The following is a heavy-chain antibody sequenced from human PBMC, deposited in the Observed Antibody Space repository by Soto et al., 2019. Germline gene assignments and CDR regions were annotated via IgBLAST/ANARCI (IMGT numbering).Heavy chain of an antibody. CDR1: GGSISSYY. CDR3: ARGRWGPGRYHLDF. CDR2: IYYSGST. Sequence: SETLSLTRTVSGGSISSYYWSWIRQPPGKGLEWIGYIYYSGSTNYNPSLKSRVTISVDTSKNQFSLKLSSVTAADTAVYYCARGRWGPGRYHLDFRAKRTTVPVSS. V-gene: IGHV4-59*01. J-gene: IGHJ6*03. D-gene: IGHD3-16*01.